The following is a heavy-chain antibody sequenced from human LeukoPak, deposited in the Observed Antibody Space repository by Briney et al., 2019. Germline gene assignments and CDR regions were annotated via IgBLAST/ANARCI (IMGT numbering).Heavy chain of an antibody. CDR1: GFIFNKAW. CDR3: TPVMVEDRGF. CDR2: IKSNNDGGTT. J-gene: IGHJ4*02. Sequence: GGSLRLSCAASGFIFNKAWMNWVRQATGKGPEWVGRIKSNNDGGTTDYASPVEGRFIISRDDSKNTIYLQMNRLIIDDTAIYYCTPVMVEDRGFWGQGTLVTVSS. V-gene: IGHV3-15*01. D-gene: IGHD2-21*01.